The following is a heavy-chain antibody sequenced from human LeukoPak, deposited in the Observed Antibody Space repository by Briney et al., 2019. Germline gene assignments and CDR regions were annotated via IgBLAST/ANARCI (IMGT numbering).Heavy chain of an antibody. CDR2: INPNSGGT. J-gene: IGHJ4*02. D-gene: IGHD6-6*01. Sequence: ASVKVSYKASGYTFTSYDINWVRQAPGQGLEWMGWINPNSGGTNYAQKFQGRVTMTRDTSISTAYMELSRLRSDDTAVYYCARAPDSSSPDAGFDYWGQGTLVTVSS. CDR1: GYTFTSYD. CDR3: ARAPDSSSPDAGFDY. V-gene: IGHV1-2*02.